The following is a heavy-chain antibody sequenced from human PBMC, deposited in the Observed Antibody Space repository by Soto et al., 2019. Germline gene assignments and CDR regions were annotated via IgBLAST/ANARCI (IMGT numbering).Heavy chain of an antibody. D-gene: IGHD5-18*01. V-gene: IGHV3-30*18. CDR3: AKERAQPVDTAMYYYGMDV. J-gene: IGHJ6*02. Sequence: QVQLVESGGGVVQPGRSLRLSCAASGFTFSSYGMHWVRQAPGKGLEWVAVISYDGSNKYYADSVKGRFTISGDNSKNTLYLQMNSLRAEDTAVYYCAKERAQPVDTAMYYYGMDVWGQGTTVTVSS. CDR1: GFTFSSYG. CDR2: ISYDGSNK.